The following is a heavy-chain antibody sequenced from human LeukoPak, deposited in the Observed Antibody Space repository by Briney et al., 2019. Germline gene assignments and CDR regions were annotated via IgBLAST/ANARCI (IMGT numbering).Heavy chain of an antibody. CDR3: ARGARIVVVPAAMFYSGWFDP. CDR1: GGSISSGDYY. D-gene: IGHD2-2*01. J-gene: IGHJ5*02. Sequence: SQTLSLTCTVSGGSISSGDYYWSWIRQPPGKGLEWIGYIYTSGSTNYNPSLKSRVTISVDTSKNQFSLKLSSVTAADTAVYYCARGARIVVVPAAMFYSGWFDPWGQGTLVTVSS. V-gene: IGHV4-30-4*01. CDR2: IYTSGST.